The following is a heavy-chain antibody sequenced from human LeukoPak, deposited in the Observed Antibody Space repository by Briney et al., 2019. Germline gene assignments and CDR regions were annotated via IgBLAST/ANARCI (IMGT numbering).Heavy chain of an antibody. CDR3: ARIPTGPYDSSGYYFDY. CDR1: GFSLSTSGMC. J-gene: IGHJ4*02. Sequence: SGPALVKPTQTLTLTCTFSGFSLSTSGMCVSWIRQPPGKALEWLARIDWGDDKYYSTSLKTRLTISKDTSKNQVVLTMTNMDPVDTATYYCARIPTGPYDSSGYYFDYWGQGTLVTVSS. CDR2: IDWGDDK. D-gene: IGHD3-22*01. V-gene: IGHV2-70*11.